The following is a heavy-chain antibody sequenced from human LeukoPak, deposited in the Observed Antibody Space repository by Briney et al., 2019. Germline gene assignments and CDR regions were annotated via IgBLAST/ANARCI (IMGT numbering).Heavy chain of an antibody. D-gene: IGHD1-26*01. V-gene: IGHV3-43*02. J-gene: IGHJ6*02. CDR3: ATWAFYHSLDV. CDR1: GFTLGAFA. Sequence: GGSLRLSCAASGFTLGAFAMHWVRQAPGKGLEWVSLIDKGGRSTYYADSVKGRFTISRDNSKNSLYLQMNSLRTEDTALYYCATWAFYHSLDVWGQGTTVTVSS. CDR2: IDKGGRST.